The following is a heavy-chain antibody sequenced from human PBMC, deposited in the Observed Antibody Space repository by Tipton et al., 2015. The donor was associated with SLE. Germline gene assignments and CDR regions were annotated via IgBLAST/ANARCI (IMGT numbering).Heavy chain of an antibody. Sequence: GPEVKKPGSSVKVSCKASGGTFSNYAISWVRQAPGQGLEWMGGIIPMYRKANYAQKFQGRVTITADESTSTAYMELSGLRSEDTALYYCARDCGATDIVAVQGGMDVWGQGTTVTVSS. V-gene: IGHV1-69*01. CDR3: ARDCGATDIVAVQGGMDV. D-gene: IGHD2-15*01. CDR1: GGTFSNYA. CDR2: IIPMYRKA. J-gene: IGHJ6*02.